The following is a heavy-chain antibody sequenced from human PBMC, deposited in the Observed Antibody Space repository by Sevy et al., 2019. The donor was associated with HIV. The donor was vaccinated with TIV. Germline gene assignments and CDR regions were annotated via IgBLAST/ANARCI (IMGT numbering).Heavy chain of an antibody. Sequence: ASVKVSCRASGYTFTNYDINWVRQATGQGLEWMVWMNPNSGNTGYAQKFQGRVTMTRDTSISTAYMELSSLRSEDTAVYYCARFLSTSYYYYHAMDVWGPGTTVTVSS. CDR2: MNPNSGNT. J-gene: IGHJ6*02. D-gene: IGHD2-2*01. CDR3: ARFLSTSYYYYHAMDV. V-gene: IGHV1-8*01. CDR1: GYTFTNYD.